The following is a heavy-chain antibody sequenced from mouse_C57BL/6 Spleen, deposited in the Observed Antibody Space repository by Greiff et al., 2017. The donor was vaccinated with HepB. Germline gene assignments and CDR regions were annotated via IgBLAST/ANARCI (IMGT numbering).Heavy chain of an antibody. V-gene: IGHV6-6*01. CDR1: GFTFSDAW. D-gene: IGHD2-1*01. J-gene: IGHJ4*01. CDR3: TRIWGKKGNAMDY. CDR2: IRNKANNHAT. Sequence: EVKLEESGGGLVQPGGSMKLSCAASGFTFSDAWMDWVRQSPEKGLEWVAEIRNKANNHATYYAESVKGRFTISRDDSKSSVYLQMNSLRAEDTGIYYCTRIWGKKGNAMDYWGQGTSVTVSS.